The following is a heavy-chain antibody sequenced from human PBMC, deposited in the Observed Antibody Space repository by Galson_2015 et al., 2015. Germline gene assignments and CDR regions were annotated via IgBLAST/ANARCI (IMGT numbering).Heavy chain of an antibody. CDR3: ARGLHGTYYFDH. J-gene: IGHJ4*02. CDR1: GDSVSSNRAI. CDR2: AFYRSTWHF. D-gene: IGHD1-7*01. Sequence: CAISGDSVSSNRAIWNWIRQSPSRGLEWLGRAFYRSTWHFDSAVSVKGRVTVNPDTSKNQFPLRLTSVTPEDTAIYYCARGLHGTYYFDHWGPGTLVTVSS. V-gene: IGHV6-1*01.